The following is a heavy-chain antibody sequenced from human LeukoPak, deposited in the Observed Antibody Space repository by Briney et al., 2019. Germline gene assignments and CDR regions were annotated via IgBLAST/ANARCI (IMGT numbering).Heavy chain of an antibody. CDR1: GYTFTGHY. CDR3: ARSRFLLLWFGDQKGDAFDI. Sequence: ASVKVSCKASGYTFTGHYMHWVRQAPGQGLEWMGWITSDSGGTNYAQKFQGRVTMTSDTSISTAYMELSRLRSDDTAVYYCARSRFLLLWFGDQKGDAFDIWGQGTMVTVPS. V-gene: IGHV1-2*02. D-gene: IGHD3-10*01. CDR2: ITSDSGGT. J-gene: IGHJ3*02.